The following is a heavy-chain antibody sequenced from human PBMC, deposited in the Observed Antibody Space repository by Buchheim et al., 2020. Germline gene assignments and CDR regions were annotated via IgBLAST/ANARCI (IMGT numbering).Heavy chain of an antibody. CDR2: ISSSSSTI. CDR1: GFTFSSYS. D-gene: IGHD2-21*01. J-gene: IGHJ2*01. V-gene: IGHV3-48*02. Sequence: EVQLVESGGGLVQPGGSLRLSCAASGFTFSSYSMNWVRQAPGKGLEWVSYISSSSSTIYYADSVKGRFTISRDNAKNSLYLQMNSLRDEDTAVYYCARDRTADCGGDCYPLRARPGWYFDLWGRGTL. CDR3: ARDRTADCGGDCYPLRARPGWYFDL.